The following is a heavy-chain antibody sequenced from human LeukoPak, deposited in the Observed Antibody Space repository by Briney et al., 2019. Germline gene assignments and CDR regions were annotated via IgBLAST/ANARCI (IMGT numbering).Heavy chain of an antibody. CDR2: ISGSGGST. CDR3: AKDLRKERKGPYYLDF. J-gene: IGHJ4*02. CDR1: GFTFSSYA. V-gene: IGHV3-23*01. Sequence: GGSLRLSCTASGFTFSSYAMSWVRQAPGKGLEWVSAISGSGGSTYYADSVKGRFTISRDNSKNTLYLQMNSLRAEDTAVYYCAKDLRKERKGPYYLDFGGQGTLVSVSS.